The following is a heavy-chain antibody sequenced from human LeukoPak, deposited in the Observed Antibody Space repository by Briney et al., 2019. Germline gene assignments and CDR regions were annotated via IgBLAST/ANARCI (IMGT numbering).Heavy chain of an antibody. CDR1: GGSISSGAYY. CDR2: IYYSGGT. J-gene: IGHJ4*02. Sequence: PSQSLSLTCTVSGGSISSGAYYWSWIRQHPGKGLEWIGYIYYSGGTYYNPSLKSRLTMSVDTSKNQFSLKLSSVTAADTAVYYCARIIVGATFDYWGRGTVDAVSS. CDR3: ARIIVGATFDY. D-gene: IGHD1-26*01. V-gene: IGHV4-31*03.